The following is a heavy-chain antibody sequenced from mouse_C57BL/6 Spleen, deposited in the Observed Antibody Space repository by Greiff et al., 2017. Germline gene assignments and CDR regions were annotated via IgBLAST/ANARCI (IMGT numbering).Heavy chain of an antibody. V-gene: IGHV1-55*01. D-gene: IGHD2-5*01. CDR1: GYTFTSYW. J-gene: IGHJ4*01. Sequence: VQLQQPGAELVKPGASVQMSCKASGYTFTSYWITWVKQRPGQGLEWIGDIYPGSGSTNYNEKFKSKATLTVDTSSSTAYMQLSSLTSEDSAVYYCARGDSNSGYYYAMDYWGQGTSVTVSS. CDR2: IYPGSGST. CDR3: ARGDSNSGYYYAMDY.